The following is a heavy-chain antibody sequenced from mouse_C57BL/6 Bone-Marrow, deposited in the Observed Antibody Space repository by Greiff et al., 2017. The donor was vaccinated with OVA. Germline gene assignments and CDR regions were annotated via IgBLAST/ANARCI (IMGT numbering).Heavy chain of an antibody. D-gene: IGHD4-1*01. V-gene: IGHV1-82*01. CDR1: GYAFSSSW. J-gene: IGHJ2*01. CDR3: ARKGSNWEGY. Sequence: VQLQQSGPELVKPGASVKLSCKASGYAFSSSWMNWVKQRPGKGLEWIGRIYPGDGDTNYNGKFKGKATLTADKSSSTAYMQLSSLTSEDSAVYFCARKGSNWEGYWGQGTTLTVSS. CDR2: IYPGDGDT.